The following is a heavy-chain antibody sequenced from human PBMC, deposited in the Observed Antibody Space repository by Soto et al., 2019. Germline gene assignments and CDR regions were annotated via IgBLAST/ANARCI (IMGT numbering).Heavy chain of an antibody. CDR2: IKQDGSEK. D-gene: IGHD6-13*01. Sequence: LRLSCAASGFTFSSYWMSWVRQAPGKGLEWVANIKQDGSEKYYVDSVKGRFTISRDNAKNSLYLQMNSLRAEDTAVYYCARYTRYSSSWYDLNWFDPWGQGTLVTVSS. CDR3: ARYTRYSSSWYDLNWFDP. J-gene: IGHJ5*02. V-gene: IGHV3-7*01. CDR1: GFTFSSYW.